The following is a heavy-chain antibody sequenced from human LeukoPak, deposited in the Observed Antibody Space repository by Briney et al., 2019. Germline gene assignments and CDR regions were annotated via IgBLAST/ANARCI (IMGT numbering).Heavy chain of an antibody. V-gene: IGHV3-48*03. CDR2: ISRSGTTI. D-gene: IGHD3-9*01. Sequence: PGGSLRLSCATSGFTFSNYAMSWVRQAPGKGLEWVSYISRSGTTIYYADSVKGRFTISRDNAKNSLYLQMNGLRAEDTAVYYCASDILTGYYPDYWGQGTLVTVSS. CDR1: GFTFSNYA. CDR3: ASDILTGYYPDY. J-gene: IGHJ4*02.